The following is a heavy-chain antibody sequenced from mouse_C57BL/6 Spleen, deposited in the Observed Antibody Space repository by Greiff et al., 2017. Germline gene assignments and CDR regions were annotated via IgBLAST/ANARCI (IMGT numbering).Heavy chain of an antibody. Sequence: QVQLQQSGAELAKPGASVKLSCKASGYTFTSYWMHWVKQRPGQGLEWIGYINPTSGYTKYNQKFKDKDTLTAVKSSSTAYMQLSSLTYEDSAVYYCARRDRDVYYGCFDYWGQGTTLTVSA. CDR2: INPTSGYT. CDR1: GYTFTSYW. D-gene: IGHD1-2*01. CDR3: ARRDRDVYYGCFDY. V-gene: IGHV1-7*01. J-gene: IGHJ2*01.